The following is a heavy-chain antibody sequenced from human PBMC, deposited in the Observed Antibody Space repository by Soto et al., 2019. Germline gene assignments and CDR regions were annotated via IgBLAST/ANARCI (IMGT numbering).Heavy chain of an antibody. CDR3: VRALLTRGYTSGWYGGSFDY. Sequence: PGGSLILSCAASGFTFSSYAMHWVRQAPDKGLEWVAVISYDGSNKYYADSVKGRFTISRDNSKNTLYLQMNSLRAEDTAVYYCVRALLTRGYTSGWYGGSFDYWGQGTLVTVSS. V-gene: IGHV3-30-3*01. CDR2: ISYDGSNK. CDR1: GFTFSSYA. D-gene: IGHD6-19*01. J-gene: IGHJ4*02.